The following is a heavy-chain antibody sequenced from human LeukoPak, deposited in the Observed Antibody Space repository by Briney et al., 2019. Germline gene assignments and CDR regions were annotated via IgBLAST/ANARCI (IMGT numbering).Heavy chain of an antibody. Sequence: PSETLSLTCGVYGGSFNRYYCSGIRQPPGKGLEWIGEINHSGSTNYNPSLKIRVTTSVDTSKNQFSLKLSSVTAADTAVYYCARMTAGGFDIWGRGTMVTVSS. CDR2: INHSGST. CDR3: ARMTAGGFDI. D-gene: IGHD2-8*02. V-gene: IGHV4-34*01. J-gene: IGHJ3*02. CDR1: GGSFNRYY.